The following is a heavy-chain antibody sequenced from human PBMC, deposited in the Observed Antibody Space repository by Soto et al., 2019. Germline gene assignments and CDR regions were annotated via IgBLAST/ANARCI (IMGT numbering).Heavy chain of an antibody. V-gene: IGHV3-23*01. CDR3: AKDLMVSDYYYYGMDV. J-gene: IGHJ6*02. CDR1: GCTFNSYA. D-gene: IGHD3-10*01. CDR2: ISGSGGTT. Sequence: LRLCCAASGCTFNSYAMSWVRRAPGKGLEWVSGISGSGGTTYYADSVKGRFTISKDISKDTLYLQMDSLRGEDTAVYYCAKDLMVSDYYYYGMDVWGQGTTVTVS.